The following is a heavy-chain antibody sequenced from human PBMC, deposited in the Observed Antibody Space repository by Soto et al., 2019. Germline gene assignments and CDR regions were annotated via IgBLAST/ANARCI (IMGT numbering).Heavy chain of an antibody. CDR1: GYTFMSHV. Sequence: QVQLVQSGAEVKEPGASVKVSCRASGYTFMSHVMHWVRQAPGQRLEWMGWVTGGNGDTKYSQKFQGRVTITRDTSATTAYMELSRLTSEDKAVYYCARASGVRGPSGDLDYWGQGTLVTVSS. CDR2: VTGGNGDT. CDR3: ARASGVRGPSGDLDY. J-gene: IGHJ4*02. V-gene: IGHV1-3*01. D-gene: IGHD2-21*02.